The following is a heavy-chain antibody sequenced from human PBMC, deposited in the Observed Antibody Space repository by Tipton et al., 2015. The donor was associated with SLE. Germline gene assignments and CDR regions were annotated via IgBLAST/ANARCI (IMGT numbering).Heavy chain of an antibody. D-gene: IGHD3-22*01. CDR2: IYDSGGT. V-gene: IGHV4-39*07. CDR3: ARDEYYYDGTGYHLLGQFDY. CDR1: GASINRGSYL. J-gene: IGHJ4*02. Sequence: TLSLTCTVSGASINRGSYLWGYVRQPPGKGLEWIGKIYDSGGTNYNPSLKSRVTISVDTSKNQFSLKLSSVTAADTAVYFCARDEYYYDGTGYHLLGQFDYWGQGTLVTVSS.